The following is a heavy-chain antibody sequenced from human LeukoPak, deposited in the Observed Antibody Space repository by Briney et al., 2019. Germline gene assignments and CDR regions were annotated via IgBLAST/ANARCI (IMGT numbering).Heavy chain of an antibody. J-gene: IGHJ4*02. Sequence: GGSLRLSCAASGFTFSSYSMNWVRQAPGKGLEWVSSISSSSSYIYYADSVKGRFTISRDNAKNSLYLQMNSLRAEDTAVYYCTTDPTYDSSGYYLDYWGQGTLVTVSS. CDR2: ISSSSSYI. CDR1: GFTFSSYS. D-gene: IGHD3-22*01. CDR3: TTDPTYDSSGYYLDY. V-gene: IGHV3-21*01.